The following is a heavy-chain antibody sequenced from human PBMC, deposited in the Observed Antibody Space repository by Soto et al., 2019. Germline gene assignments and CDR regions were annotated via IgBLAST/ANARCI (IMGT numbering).Heavy chain of an antibody. Sequence: QAQLEQSGGEVKKPGASVRVSCKASGYPFSSYGISWLRQAPGQGLEWMGWISGYNGNTQYAQNFQGRVTVTIDPPANTVYMDLRSLRPDDTAIYYCARGVIVVAPYYYMDVWGKGTTVIVSS. CDR2: ISGYNGNT. CDR1: GYPFSSYG. D-gene: IGHD2-2*01. V-gene: IGHV1-18*01. CDR3: ARGVIVVAPYYYMDV. J-gene: IGHJ6*03.